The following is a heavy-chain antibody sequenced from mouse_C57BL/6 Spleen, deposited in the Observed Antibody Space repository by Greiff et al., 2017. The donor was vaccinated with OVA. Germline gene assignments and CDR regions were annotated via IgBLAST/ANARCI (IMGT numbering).Heavy chain of an antibody. CDR3: ARHDYGDYFDY. J-gene: IGHJ2*01. Sequence: EVKVEESGGGLVKPGGSLKLSCAASGFTFSSYTMSWVRQTPEKRLEWVATISGGGGNTYYPDSVKGRFTISRDNAKNTLYLQMSSLRSEDTALYYCARHDYGDYFDYWGQGTTLTVSS. V-gene: IGHV5-9*01. CDR1: GFTFSSYT. CDR2: ISGGGGNT. D-gene: IGHD1-1*01.